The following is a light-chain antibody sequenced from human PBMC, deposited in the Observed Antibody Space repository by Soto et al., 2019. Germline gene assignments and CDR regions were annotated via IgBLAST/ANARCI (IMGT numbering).Light chain of an antibody. J-gene: IGLJ2*01. CDR2: DTI. V-gene: IGLV7-46*01. CDR3: LLSYSGAVV. CDR1: TGSVTSGHY. Sequence: QAVVTQEPSLTVSPGGTVTLTCGSSTGSVTSGHYPYWFQQKPGQAPMTLIDDTINKYSCTPARLSGSLLGGKAALTLSGAQPEDEAEYYRLLSYSGAVVFGGGTQLTVL.